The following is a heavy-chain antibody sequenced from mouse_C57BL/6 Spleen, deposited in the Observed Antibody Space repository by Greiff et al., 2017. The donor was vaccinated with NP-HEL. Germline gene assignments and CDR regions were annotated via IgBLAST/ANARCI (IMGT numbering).Heavy chain of an antibody. Sequence: EVQGVESVAELVRPGASVKLSCTASGFNLKNTYMHWVEQRPDQGLELICRIDPANGSTESGPEFQGKATITADTTSNTAYLQLRSRTSEDTAIYYCAREGLPRALSWYFEVRGTGTTVTVSS. J-gene: IGHJ1*03. D-gene: IGHD5-5*01. CDR2: IDPANGST. CDR3: AREGLPRALSWYFEV. V-gene: IGHV14-3*01. CDR1: GFNLKNTY.